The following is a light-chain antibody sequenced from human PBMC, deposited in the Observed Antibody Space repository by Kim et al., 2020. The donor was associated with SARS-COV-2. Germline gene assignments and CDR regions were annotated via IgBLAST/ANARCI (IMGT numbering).Light chain of an antibody. Sequence: IVLTQSPGTLSLSPGERATLSCRTSQSVVNRFLAWYQQKLGQAPRLLIYGASSRATGIPDRFSGSGSGTDFTLTISRLEPEDFAVYFCQQYESSPPYTFGQGTKLEIK. V-gene: IGKV3-20*01. J-gene: IGKJ2*01. CDR2: GAS. CDR3: QQYESSPPYT. CDR1: QSVVNRF.